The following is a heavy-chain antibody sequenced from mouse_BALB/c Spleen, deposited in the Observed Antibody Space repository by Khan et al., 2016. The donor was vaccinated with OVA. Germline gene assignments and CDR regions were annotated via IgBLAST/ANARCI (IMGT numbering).Heavy chain of an antibody. V-gene: IGHV9-2-1*01. CDR3: ARDRYDYFDY. CDR1: GYTFTDYS. CDR2: INTETGEP. D-gene: IGHD2-14*01. Sequence: QVQLQQSGPELKKSGETVKISCKASGYTFTDYSMHWVKQAPGKGLKWMGWINTETGEPTYADDFKGRFAFSLETSASTAYLQINNLKNEDTATYFCARDRYDYFDYWGQGTTLTVSS. J-gene: IGHJ2*01.